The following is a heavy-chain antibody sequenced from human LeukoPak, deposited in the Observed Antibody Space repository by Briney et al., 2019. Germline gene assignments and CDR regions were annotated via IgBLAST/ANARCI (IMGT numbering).Heavy chain of an antibody. CDR2: IIPIFGIA. J-gene: IGHJ4*02. CDR3: ARMLSDGDYDDY. Sequence: SAKVSCKASGGTFSSYAISWVRQAPGQRLEWMGRIIPIFGIANNAQKFQGRVTITADKSPSTAYMELSSLRSEDTAVYYCARMLSDGDYDDYWGQGTLVTVSS. D-gene: IGHD4-17*01. V-gene: IGHV1-69*04. CDR1: GGTFSSYA.